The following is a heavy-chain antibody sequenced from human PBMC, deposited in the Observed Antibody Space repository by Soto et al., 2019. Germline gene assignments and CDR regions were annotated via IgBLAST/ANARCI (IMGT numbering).Heavy chain of an antibody. CDR2: ISYDGSNK. CDR3: AKDRGTARIGDYGMDV. V-gene: IGHV3-30*18. J-gene: IGHJ6*02. CDR1: GFTFSSYG. Sequence: PGGSLRLSCAASGFTFSSYGMHWVRQAPGKGLEWVAVISYDGSNKYYADSVKGRFTISRDNSKNTLYLQMNSLRAEDTAVYYCAKDRGTARIGDYGMDVWGQGTTVTVS. D-gene: IGHD3-10*01.